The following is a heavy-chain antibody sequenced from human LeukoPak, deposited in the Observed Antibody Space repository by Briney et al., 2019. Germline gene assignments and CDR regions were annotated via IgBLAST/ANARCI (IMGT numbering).Heavy chain of an antibody. V-gene: IGHV3-74*01. CDR2: INTDGSST. CDR1: GFTFSSYW. Sequence: GGSLRLSCAASGFTFSSYWMHWVRQAPGKGLVWVSRINTDGSSTSYADSVKGRFTISRDNAKNTLYLQMNSLRAEDTAVYYCARNYYDSSGGYYYYMDVWGKGTTVTVSS. D-gene: IGHD3-22*01. CDR3: ARNYYDSSGGYYYYMDV. J-gene: IGHJ6*03.